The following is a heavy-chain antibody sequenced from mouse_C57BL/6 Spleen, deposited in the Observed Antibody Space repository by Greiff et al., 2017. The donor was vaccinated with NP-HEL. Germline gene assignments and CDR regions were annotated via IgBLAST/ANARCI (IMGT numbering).Heavy chain of an antibody. J-gene: IGHJ4*01. V-gene: IGHV1-4*01. CDR2: INPSSGYT. CDR3: AREGGVLLRSILYAMDY. CDR1: GYTFTSYT. Sequence: VQLQQSGAELARPGASVKMSCKASGYTFTSYTMHWVKQRPGQGLEWIGYINPSSGYTKYNQKFKDKATLTADKSSRTAYMQRSSLTSEDSAVYYWAREGGVLLRSILYAMDYWGQGTSVTVSS. D-gene: IGHD1-1*01.